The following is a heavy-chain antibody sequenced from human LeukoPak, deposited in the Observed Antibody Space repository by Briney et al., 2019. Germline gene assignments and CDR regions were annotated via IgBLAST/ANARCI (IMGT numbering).Heavy chain of an antibody. CDR2: ISGSGGST. J-gene: IGHJ6*02. CDR3: ARWGGYGYGMGV. Sequence: GGSLRLSCAASGFTFSSYAMSWVRQAPGKGLEWVSAISGSGGSTYYADSVKGRFTISRDNPRDMVFLQMNSLRPEDTAVYYCARWGGYGYGMGVWGQGTTVTVSS. CDR1: GFTFSSYA. V-gene: IGHV3-23*01. D-gene: IGHD5-18*01.